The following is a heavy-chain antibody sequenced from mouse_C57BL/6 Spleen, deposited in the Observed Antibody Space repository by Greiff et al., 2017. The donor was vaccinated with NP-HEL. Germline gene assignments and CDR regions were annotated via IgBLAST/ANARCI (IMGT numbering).Heavy chain of an antibody. CDR1: GYTFTDHT. J-gene: IGHJ3*01. D-gene: IGHD2-4*01. V-gene: IGHV1-78*01. Sequence: VQLQQSDAELVKPGASVTISCKVSGYTFTDHTIHWMKQRPEQGLEWIGYIYPRDGSTKYNEKFKGQATLTADKSSSTAYMQLNSLTSEDSAVYFCAKPYYDYDGGFAYWGQGTLVTVSA. CDR2: IYPRDGST. CDR3: AKPYYDYDGGFAY.